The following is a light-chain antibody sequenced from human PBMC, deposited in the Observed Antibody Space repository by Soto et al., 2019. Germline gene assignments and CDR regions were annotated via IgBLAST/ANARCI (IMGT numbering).Light chain of an antibody. CDR2: DAS. V-gene: IGKV3-11*01. Sequence: EIVLTQSPATLSLSPGERATLSCRASQSVSSYLAWYQQKPGQAPRLLIYDASNRATGIPDRFSGSGSGTDFTLTISRLEPEDFAVYYCQKRSNWPPLTFGGGTKVDNK. CDR1: QSVSSY. J-gene: IGKJ4*01. CDR3: QKRSNWPPLT.